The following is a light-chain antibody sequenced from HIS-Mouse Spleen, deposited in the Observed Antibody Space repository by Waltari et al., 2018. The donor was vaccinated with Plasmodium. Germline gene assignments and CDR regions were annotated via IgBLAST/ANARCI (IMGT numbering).Light chain of an antibody. J-gene: IGLJ1*01. CDR1: SSDVGGYNY. CDR2: DVS. V-gene: IGLV2-14*03. Sequence: QSALTQPASVSGSPGQSITISCTGTSSDVGGYNYVSWYQQHPGNAPKLMIYDVSNRPSGASNRFSGSKSGHTASLTISGLQAEDEADYYFSSYTSSSTLNYVFGTGTKVTVL. CDR3: SSYTSSSTLNYV.